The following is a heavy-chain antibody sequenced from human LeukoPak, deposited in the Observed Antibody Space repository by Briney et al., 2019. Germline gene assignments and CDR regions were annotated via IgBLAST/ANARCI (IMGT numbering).Heavy chain of an antibody. CDR2: INHSGST. D-gene: IGHD4-23*01. J-gene: IGHJ6*03. V-gene: IGHV4-34*01. Sequence: SETLSLTCAVYGGSFSGYYWSWIRQPPGKGLEWIGEINHSGSTNYNPSLKSRVTISVDTSKNQFSLKLSSVTAADTAVYYCARGPMVVTHSYYYYYMDVWGKGTTVTVSS. CDR1: GGSFSGYY. CDR3: ARGPMVVTHSYYYYYMDV.